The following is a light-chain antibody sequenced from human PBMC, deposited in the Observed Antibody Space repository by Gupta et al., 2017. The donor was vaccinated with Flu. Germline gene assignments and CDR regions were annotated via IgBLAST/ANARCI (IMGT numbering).Light chain of an antibody. CDR2: AAS. Sequence: IKMTQSPSSLSASVGDRVTITCRASQGIRNDLSWYQQKPGEAPKLLIYAASTLESGVPSRFSGSGAGTDFTLTVSTLQPEDFATYYCRQDFNYPWTFGQGTKVEIK. CDR1: QGIRND. V-gene: IGKV1-6*01. J-gene: IGKJ1*01. CDR3: RQDFNYPWT.